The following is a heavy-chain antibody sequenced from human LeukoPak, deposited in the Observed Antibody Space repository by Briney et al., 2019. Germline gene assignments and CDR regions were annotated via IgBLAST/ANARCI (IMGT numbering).Heavy chain of an antibody. V-gene: IGHV3-23*01. D-gene: IGHD5-18*01. CDR1: GFTFSSYA. CDR2: ISGSGGST. Sequence: GGSLRLSCAASGFTFSSYAMSWVRQAPGKGLEWVSAISGSGGSTYYADSVKGRFTISRDNSKNTLYLQMNSLRAEDTAVYYCAKDPVPYGYGGVFDYWGQGTLVTVSS. J-gene: IGHJ4*02. CDR3: AKDPVPYGYGGVFDY.